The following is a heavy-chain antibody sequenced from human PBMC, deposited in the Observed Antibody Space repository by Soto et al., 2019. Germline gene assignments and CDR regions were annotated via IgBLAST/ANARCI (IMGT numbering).Heavy chain of an antibody. V-gene: IGHV1-69*01. CDR3: ARSQGGSSSLDIYYYSYYGMDV. Sequence: QVQLVQSGAEVKKPGSSVKVSCKAPGGTFSTYAISWVRQAPGQGLEWMGGVIPIFGTPKYAQKFQGRVTITADESTSTGYMELRSLRSEDTAVYYCARSQGGSSSLDIYYYSYYGMDVWGQGTTVTVSS. CDR1: GGTFSTYA. CDR2: VIPIFGTP. J-gene: IGHJ6*02. D-gene: IGHD2-15*01.